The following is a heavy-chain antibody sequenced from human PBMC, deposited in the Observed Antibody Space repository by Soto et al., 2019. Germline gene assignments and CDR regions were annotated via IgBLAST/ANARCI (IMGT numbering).Heavy chain of an antibody. CDR1: GFTFSSYW. CDR2: INSDGSST. CDR3: ARVVVVITTDAFDI. V-gene: IGHV3-74*01. Sequence: GGSLRLSCAASGFTFSSYWMHWVRQAPGKGLVWVSRINSDGSSTSYADSVKGRFTISRDNAKNTLYLHMNSLRAEDTAVYYCARVVVVITTDAFDIWGQGTMVTVSS. J-gene: IGHJ3*02. D-gene: IGHD3-22*01.